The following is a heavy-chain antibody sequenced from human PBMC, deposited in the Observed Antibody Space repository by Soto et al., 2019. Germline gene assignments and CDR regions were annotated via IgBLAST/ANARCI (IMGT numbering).Heavy chain of an antibody. D-gene: IGHD2-15*01. V-gene: IGHV3-21*01. J-gene: IGHJ6*01. CDR3: ARDCSGGNCYPGMDV. CDR1: GFTFSDFT. CDR2: ISGSSYI. Sequence: GGLIRSCAASGFTFSDFTINWVLQAPGKGLEWVSSISGSSYIFYSDSLRGRFTISRDNARNSVYLQINSLRAEDTAVYYCARDCSGGNCYPGMDVWGQGTTVTVSS.